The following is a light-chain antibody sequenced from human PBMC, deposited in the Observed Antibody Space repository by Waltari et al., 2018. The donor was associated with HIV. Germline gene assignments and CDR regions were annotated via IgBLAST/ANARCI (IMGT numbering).Light chain of an antibody. CDR1: ISDVCGSDF. V-gene: IGLV2-14*01. CDR2: EVS. CDR3: SSFTSSSSPVQ. J-gene: IGLJ2*01. Sequence: QSALTQPASVPGSPAQSITITCTRTISDVCGSDFDSWYQLHPGKAPKLMIYEVSNRPSGVSNRVSGSKSGNTASLTISGLQAEDEADYYCSSFTSSSSPVQFGGGTKLTVL.